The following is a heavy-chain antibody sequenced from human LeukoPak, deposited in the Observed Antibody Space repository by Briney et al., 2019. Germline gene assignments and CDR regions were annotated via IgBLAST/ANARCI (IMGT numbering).Heavy chain of an antibody. Sequence: ASVKVSCKASGYTFTSYGISWVRQAPGQGLEWMGIINPSGGSTSYAQKFQGRVTMTRDMSTSTVYMELSSLRSEDTAVYYCARIGAAENDDAFDIWGQGTMVTVSS. J-gene: IGHJ3*02. CDR3: ARIGAAENDDAFDI. CDR2: INPSGGST. D-gene: IGHD6-13*01. V-gene: IGHV1-46*01. CDR1: GYTFTSYG.